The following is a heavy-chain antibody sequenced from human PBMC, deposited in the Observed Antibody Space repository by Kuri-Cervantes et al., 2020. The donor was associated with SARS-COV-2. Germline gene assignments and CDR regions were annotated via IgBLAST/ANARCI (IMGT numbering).Heavy chain of an antibody. J-gene: IGHJ4*02. V-gene: IGHV4-39*02. Sequence: ESLKISCTVSGGSISSSTYYWGWIRQPPGKGLEWIGTIYYSGSTDYNPSLKSRVTISVDTSKNQFSLKLTSVTAADTAVYFCARDRTILDYFDYWGQGTLVTVSS. CDR1: GGSISSSTYY. D-gene: IGHD3-9*01. CDR2: IYYSGST. CDR3: ARDRTILDYFDY.